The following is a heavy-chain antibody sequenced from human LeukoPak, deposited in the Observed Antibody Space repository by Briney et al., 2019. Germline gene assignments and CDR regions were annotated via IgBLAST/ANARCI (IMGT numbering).Heavy chain of an antibody. Sequence: PSETLSLTCTVSGGSISRRSYYWAWIRQPPGKGLEWIGSMHYSGSTYHNPSLQSRLTMSVDTPKNEFSLRLRSVTAADTAVYYCASSVPTAVYSYSDWFDPWGQGILVTVSS. V-gene: IGHV4-39*01. CDR1: GGSISRRSYY. J-gene: IGHJ5*02. CDR3: ASSVPTAVYSYSDWFDP. CDR2: MHYSGST. D-gene: IGHD2-2*01.